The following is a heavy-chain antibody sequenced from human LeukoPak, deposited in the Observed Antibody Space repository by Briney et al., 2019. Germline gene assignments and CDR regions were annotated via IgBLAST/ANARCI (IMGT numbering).Heavy chain of an antibody. V-gene: IGHV3-43*02. D-gene: IGHD6-19*01. Sequence: QPGGSLRLSCAASGFSFDDYAMHWVRQAPGKGLEWVSLISGDGVSTYYAGSLKGRFTISRDNSNNSLYLQMNSLKTEDTAFYYCAKGADPLTWRMMTVAGTRFDCWGQGTLVTVSS. CDR3: AKGADPLTWRMMTVAGTRFDC. CDR1: GFSFDDYA. CDR2: ISGDGVST. J-gene: IGHJ4*02.